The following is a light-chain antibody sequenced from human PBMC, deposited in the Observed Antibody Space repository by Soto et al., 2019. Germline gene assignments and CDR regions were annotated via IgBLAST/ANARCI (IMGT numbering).Light chain of an antibody. V-gene: IGKV3-11*01. CDR2: DAS. J-gene: IGKJ1*01. CDR1: QSVTTY. CDR3: QQRYNWPPT. Sequence: EIVLTQSPATLSLSPGERATLSCRASQSVTTYLAWYRHKPGQAPRLLIYDASSRATGIPARFSGSGSGTDFTLTISSLEPEDFAVYYCQQRYNWPPTFGQGTEVEVK.